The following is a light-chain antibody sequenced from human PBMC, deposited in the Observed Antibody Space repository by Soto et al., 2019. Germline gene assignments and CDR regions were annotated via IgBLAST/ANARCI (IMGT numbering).Light chain of an antibody. J-gene: IGKJ2*01. Sequence: DIQLTQSPSFLSASVGDRVTITCRASQGISSYLAWYQQKPGKAPKLLINGASTLQSGVPSRFNDSGSGTEFTLTINSLQPEDIGTYYCQQLNSYWYTFGQGTKLEI. CDR1: QGISSY. CDR3: QQLNSYWYT. CDR2: GAS. V-gene: IGKV1-9*01.